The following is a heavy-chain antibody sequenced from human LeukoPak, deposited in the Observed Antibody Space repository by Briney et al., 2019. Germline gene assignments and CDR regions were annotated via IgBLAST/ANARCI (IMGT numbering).Heavy chain of an antibody. V-gene: IGHV4-4*07. J-gene: IGHJ6*02. D-gene: IGHD4-17*01. CDR2: IYTSGST. CDR3: ARRSARVTTLNYYYYGMDV. CDR1: GGSISSYY. Sequence: SETLSLTCTVSGGSISSYYWSWIRQPAGKGLEWIGRIYTSGSTNYNPSLKSRVTMSVDTSKNQFSLKLSSVTAADTAVYYCARRSARVTTLNYYYYGMDVWGQGTTVTVSS.